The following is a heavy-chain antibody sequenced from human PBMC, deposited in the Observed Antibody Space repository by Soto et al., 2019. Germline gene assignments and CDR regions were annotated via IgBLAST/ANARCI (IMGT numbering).Heavy chain of an antibody. D-gene: IGHD2-8*02. CDR3: ARALLYDYYYGMDV. V-gene: IGHV1-3*01. CDR2: LHAGNGNT. Sequence: ASVKVSCKDSGYTLTSYAMHWVQQAPGQRLAWMGWLHAGNGNTKYSQKFQGRVTITRDTSASTAYMELSSLRSEDTAVYYCARALLYDYYYGMDVWGQGTTVTVSS. J-gene: IGHJ6*02. CDR1: GYTLTSYA.